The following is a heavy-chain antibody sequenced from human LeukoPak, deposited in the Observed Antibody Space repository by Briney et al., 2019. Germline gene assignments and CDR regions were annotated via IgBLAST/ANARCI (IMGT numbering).Heavy chain of an antibody. CDR3: ARYRYYGSGRPDY. CDR1: GGTFSSYA. Sequence: GASVKGSCKASGGTFSSYAISWVGQAPGQGLEWMGGIIPIFGTANYAQKFQGRVTMTRDTSTSTVYMELSSLRSEDTAVYYCARYRYYGSGRPDYWGQGTLVTVSS. D-gene: IGHD3-10*01. CDR2: IIPIFGTA. V-gene: IGHV1-69*05. J-gene: IGHJ4*02.